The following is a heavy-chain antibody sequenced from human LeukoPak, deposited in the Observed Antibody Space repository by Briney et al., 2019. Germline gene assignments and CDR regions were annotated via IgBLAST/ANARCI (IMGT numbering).Heavy chain of an antibody. D-gene: IGHD5-12*01. CDR3: GYSGTPGLMGY. V-gene: IGHV3-30*03. Sequence: GGSLRLSCAASGFTFSSYGMHWVRQAPGQGLEWGAVISYDGSNKYYADSVKGRFTISRDNSKNTLYLQMNSLRAEDTAVYYCGYSGTPGLMGYWGQGTLVTVSS. CDR2: ISYDGSNK. J-gene: IGHJ4*01. CDR1: GFTFSSYG.